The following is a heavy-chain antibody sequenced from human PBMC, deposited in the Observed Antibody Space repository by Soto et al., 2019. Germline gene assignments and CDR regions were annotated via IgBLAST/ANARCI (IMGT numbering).Heavy chain of an antibody. V-gene: IGHV1-18*01. CDR3: ARDLSSGWFDH. J-gene: IGHJ5*02. D-gene: IGHD6-19*01. CDR1: GYIFNNYA. Sequence: QVQLVQSGAEVKKPGASVKVSCKASGYIFNNYAISWVRQAPGQGLEWMGWMNVYNGHTKYAQKVQGRFTMTTDTSTSTAYMELRNLRSDDTAVYYCARDLSSGWFDHWGQGTLVTVSS. CDR2: MNVYNGHT.